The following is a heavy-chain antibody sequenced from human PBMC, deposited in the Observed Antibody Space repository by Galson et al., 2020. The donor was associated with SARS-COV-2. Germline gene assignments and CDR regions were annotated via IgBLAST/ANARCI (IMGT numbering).Heavy chain of an antibody. D-gene: IGHD3-10*01. V-gene: IGHV4-34*01. J-gene: IGHJ4*02. CDR3: ARGVKNYYGSGVNYFDY. CDR1: GGSFSGYY. CDR2: INHSGST. Sequence: SQALETLSLTCAVYGGSFSGYYWSWIRQPPGKGLEWIGEINHSGSTNYNPSLKSRVTISVDTSKNQFSLKLSSVTAADTAVYYCARGVKNYYGSGVNYFDYWGQGTLVTVSS.